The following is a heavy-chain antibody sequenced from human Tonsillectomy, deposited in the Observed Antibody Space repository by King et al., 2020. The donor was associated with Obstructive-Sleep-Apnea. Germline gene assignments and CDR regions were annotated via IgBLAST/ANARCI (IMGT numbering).Heavy chain of an antibody. V-gene: IGHV4-39*07. D-gene: IGHD3-22*01. CDR1: GGSISSSSYY. J-gene: IGHJ4*02. Sequence: QLQLQESGPGLVKPSETLSLTCTVSGGSISSSSYYWGWIRQPPGKGLEWLGSIYYSGSTYYNPSLKSRATISVDTSKNQFSLELSSVTAADTAVYYCARGLGYYYDSSGYWGQGTLVTVSA. CDR2: IYYSGST. CDR3: ARGLGYYYDSSGY.